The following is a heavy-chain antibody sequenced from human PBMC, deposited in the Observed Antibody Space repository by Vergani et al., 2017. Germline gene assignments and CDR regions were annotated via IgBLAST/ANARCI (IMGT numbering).Heavy chain of an antibody. Sequence: QVRLQESGPGLVKPSETLSLTCSVSGGSMSGYYWSWIRQPPGKELEWIGYMSHSGSTNYNPSLETRVTISGDTSKNQFPLKLNSVTAADTAVYYCGRVADFYGLGSRLLDHWGQGILVTGSS. CDR2: MSHSGST. V-gene: IGHV4-59*01. J-gene: IGHJ4*02. CDR3: GRVADFYGLGSRLLDH. D-gene: IGHD3-10*01. CDR1: GGSMSGYY.